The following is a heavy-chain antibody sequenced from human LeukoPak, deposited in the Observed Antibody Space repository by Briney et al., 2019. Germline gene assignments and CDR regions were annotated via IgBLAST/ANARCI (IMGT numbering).Heavy chain of an antibody. CDR3: ARTIVGATDAFDI. CDR2: IYYSGST. V-gene: IGHV4-59*08. CDR1: GGSISSYY. Sequence: SETLFLTCTVSGGSISSYYWSWIRQPPGKGLEWIGYIYYSGSTNYNPSLKSRVTISVDTSKNQFSLKLSSVTAADTAVYYCARTIVGATDAFDIWGQGTMVTVSS. J-gene: IGHJ3*02. D-gene: IGHD1-26*01.